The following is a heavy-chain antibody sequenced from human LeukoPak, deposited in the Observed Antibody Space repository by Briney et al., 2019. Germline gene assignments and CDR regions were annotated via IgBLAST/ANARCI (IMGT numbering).Heavy chain of an antibody. D-gene: IGHD3-10*01. V-gene: IGHV3-74*01. CDR2: INSDGSSP. CDR3: ARDKVYYGSGSYGY. J-gene: IGHJ4*02. Sequence: GGSLRLSCAASGFTFSSYSMNWVRQAPGKGLVWVSRINSDGSSPSYADSVKGRFTISRDNAKNTLYLQMSSLRVEDTAVYYCARDKVYYGSGSYGYWGQGTLVTVSS. CDR1: GFTFSSYS.